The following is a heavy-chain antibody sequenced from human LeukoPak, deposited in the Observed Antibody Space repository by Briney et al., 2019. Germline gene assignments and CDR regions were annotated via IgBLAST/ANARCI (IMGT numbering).Heavy chain of an antibody. CDR1: GYTFTSYY. CDR2: INPSGGST. J-gene: IGHJ5*02. D-gene: IGHD3-9*01. Sequence: ASVKVSCKASGYTFTSYYMHWVRQPPGQGLEWMGIINPSGGSTSYAQKFQGRVTMTRDMSTSTVYMELSSLRSEDTAVYYCARDPVRNSRANWIDPWGQGTLVTVSS. CDR3: ARDPVRNSRANWIDP. V-gene: IGHV1-46*01.